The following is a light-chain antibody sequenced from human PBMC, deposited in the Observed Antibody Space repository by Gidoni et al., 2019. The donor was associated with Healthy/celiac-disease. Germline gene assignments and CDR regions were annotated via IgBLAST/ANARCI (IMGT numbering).Light chain of an antibody. CDR3: MQALQTPCT. CDR1: QSLLHSNGYNY. V-gene: IGKV2-28*01. CDR2: LGS. J-gene: IGKJ5*01. Sequence: DIVMNQSPLSLPVTPGEPASISCRSSQSLLHSNGYNYLDWYLQKPGQSPQLLIYLGSNRASGVPDRVSGSGSGTDFTLKISRVEAEDVGVYYCMQALQTPCTFGQGTRLEIK.